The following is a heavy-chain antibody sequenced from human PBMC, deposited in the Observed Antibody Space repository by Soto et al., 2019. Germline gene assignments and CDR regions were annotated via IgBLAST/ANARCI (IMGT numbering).Heavy chain of an antibody. D-gene: IGHD2-15*01. CDR2: INHSGST. CDR1: GGSFSGYY. Sequence: QVQLQQWGAGLLKPSETLSLTCAVYGGSFSGYYLSWIRQPPGKGLEWIGEINHSGSTNYNPSLKSRGTISVDTSKNQFSLKLSSVTAADTAVYYCARGKARVLQSWCDPWGQGTLVTVSS. V-gene: IGHV4-34*01. J-gene: IGHJ5*02. CDR3: ARGKARVLQSWCDP.